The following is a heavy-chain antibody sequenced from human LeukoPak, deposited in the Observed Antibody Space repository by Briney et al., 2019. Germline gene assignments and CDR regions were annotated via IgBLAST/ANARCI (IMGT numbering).Heavy chain of an antibody. CDR1: GFAFSSYW. V-gene: IGHV3-7*04. CDR2: IKQDGSEK. CDR3: ARGTYTFDY. D-gene: IGHD2-2*02. Sequence: TGGSLRLSCAASGFAFSSYWMTWIRQAPGKGLEWVATIKQDGSEKYYVDSVKGRFTISRDNPKNTLNLQMNSLRAEDTAVYYCARGTYTFDYWGQGTLVSVSS. J-gene: IGHJ4*02.